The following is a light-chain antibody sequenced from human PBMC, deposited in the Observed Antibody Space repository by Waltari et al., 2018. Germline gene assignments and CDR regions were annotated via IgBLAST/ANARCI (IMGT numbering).Light chain of an antibody. CDR1: QSISGF. V-gene: IGKV1-39*01. CDR3: QQDASTPYT. Sequence: DIQMTQSPSSLSASVGDRVTITCRASQSISGFLNWYQHKAGKAPKLLIYTASKVQTGVPSQFSGSGSVTNFTLTISSLQPEDFATYYCQQDASTPYTFGQGTKLEIK. J-gene: IGKJ2*01. CDR2: TAS.